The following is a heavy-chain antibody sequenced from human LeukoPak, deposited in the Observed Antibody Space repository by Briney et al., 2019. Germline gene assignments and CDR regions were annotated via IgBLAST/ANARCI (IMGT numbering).Heavy chain of an antibody. CDR3: ARQGDLTRFDY. Sequence: PSETLSLTCTASGGSISSYYWSWIRQPPGKGLEWIGYVYYSGSTNYNPSLKSRVTISVDTSKNQFSLKLSSVTAADTAVYYCARQGDLTRFDYWGQGTLVTVSS. CDR1: GGSISSYY. D-gene: IGHD2-21*02. V-gene: IGHV4-59*08. J-gene: IGHJ4*02. CDR2: VYYSGST.